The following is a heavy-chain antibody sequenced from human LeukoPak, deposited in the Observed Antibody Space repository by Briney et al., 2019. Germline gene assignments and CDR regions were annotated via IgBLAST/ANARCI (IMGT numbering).Heavy chain of an antibody. CDR1: GYTFRSFD. V-gene: IGHV1-8*01. CDR3: ARAPSPASYAMDV. CDR2: MNPNSGNT. J-gene: IGHJ6*02. Sequence: ASVKVSCKASGYTFRSFDVNWVRQATGQGREWMGWMNPNSGNTGYAQEVQGRVTMTRNNPINTAYMEVSGLTSEDTAVYYCARAPSPASYAMDVWGQGTTVTVSS.